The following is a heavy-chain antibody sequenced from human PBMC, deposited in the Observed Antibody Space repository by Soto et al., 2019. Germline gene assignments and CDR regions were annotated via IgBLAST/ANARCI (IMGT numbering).Heavy chain of an antibody. Sequence: SETLSLTCTVSGGSISSYYWSWIRQPPGKGLEWIGYIYYSGSTNYNPSLKSRVTISVDTSKNQFSLKLSSVTAADTAVYDCARLYRRNNWFDPWGQGTLVTVSS. CDR3: ARLYRRNNWFDP. J-gene: IGHJ5*02. V-gene: IGHV4-59*08. D-gene: IGHD2-8*01. CDR1: GGSISSYY. CDR2: IYYSGST.